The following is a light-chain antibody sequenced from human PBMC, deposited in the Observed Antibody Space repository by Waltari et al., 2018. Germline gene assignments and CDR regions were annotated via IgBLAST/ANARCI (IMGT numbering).Light chain of an antibody. CDR2: GTS. CDR3: QVYGGSPLYT. Sequence: ESVLAQSPGTLSLSPGERATLSRRASQSVGSIYLAWYQQRPGQPPRVLVYGTSSRATGIPDRFSGSRSGSDFTLTIDRLEPEDVAVYFCQVYGGSPLYTFGQGTRLEIK. J-gene: IGKJ2*01. CDR1: QSVGSIY. V-gene: IGKV3-20*01.